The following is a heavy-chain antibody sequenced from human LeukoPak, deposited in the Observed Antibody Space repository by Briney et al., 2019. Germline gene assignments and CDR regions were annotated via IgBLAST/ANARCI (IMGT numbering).Heavy chain of an antibody. D-gene: IGHD2-2*01. CDR1: GYTLTSYG. CDR2: ISAYNGNT. Sequence: ASVKVSCKASGYTLTSYGISWVRQAPGQGLEWMGWISAYNGNTNYAQKLQGRVTMTTDTSTSTAYMELRSLRSDDTAVYYRARDSGFGVVVVPADYYYYMDVWGKGTTVTVSS. J-gene: IGHJ6*03. CDR3: ARDSGFGVVVVPADYYYYMDV. V-gene: IGHV1-18*01.